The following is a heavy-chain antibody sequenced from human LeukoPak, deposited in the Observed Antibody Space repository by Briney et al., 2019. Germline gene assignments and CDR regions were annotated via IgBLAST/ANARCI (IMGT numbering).Heavy chain of an antibody. CDR1: SASITSSPYY. J-gene: IGHJ4*02. CDR3: ARQGDYYGSGSYNY. V-gene: IGHV4-39*01. CDR2: IYYSGST. D-gene: IGHD3-10*01. Sequence: TSGTLSLTCTVSSASITSSPYYWGWIRQPPGKGLEWIGSIYYSGSTYYNPSLKSRVTISVDTSKNQFSLKLSSVTAADTAVYYCARQGDYYGSGSYNYWGQGTLVTVSS.